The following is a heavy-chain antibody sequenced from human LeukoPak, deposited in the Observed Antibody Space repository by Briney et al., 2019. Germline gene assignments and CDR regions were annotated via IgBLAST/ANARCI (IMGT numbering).Heavy chain of an antibody. CDR1: GYTFSNYG. J-gene: IGHJ4*02. D-gene: IGHD3-22*01. CDR3: ARSDQGTYYYDSSGYYEYYFDY. V-gene: IGHV1-2*02. Sequence: ASVKVSCKASGYTFSNYGISWVRQAPGQGLEWMGYIIPHSGGTTYAQKFQGRVTMTRDTSISAAYMELSRLRSDDTAVYYCARSDQGTYYYDSSGYYEYYFDYWGQGTLVTVSS. CDR2: IIPHSGGT.